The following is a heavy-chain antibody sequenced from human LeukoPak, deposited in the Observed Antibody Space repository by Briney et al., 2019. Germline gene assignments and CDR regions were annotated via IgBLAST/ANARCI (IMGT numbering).Heavy chain of an antibody. CDR2: ISGSGGST. Sequence: GGSLRLSCVVSGFTFSSYAMSWVRQAPGKGLEWVSAISGSGGSTYYADSVKGRFTISRDNSKNTLYLQMNSLRAEDTAVYYCAKDVSRLVRHYFDYWGQGTLVTVSS. CDR3: AKDVSRLVRHYFDY. J-gene: IGHJ4*02. D-gene: IGHD6-19*01. V-gene: IGHV3-23*01. CDR1: GFTFSSYA.